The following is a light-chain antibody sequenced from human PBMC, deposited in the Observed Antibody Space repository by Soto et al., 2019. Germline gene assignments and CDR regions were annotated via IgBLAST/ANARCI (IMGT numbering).Light chain of an antibody. CDR2: GAS. Sequence: EIVLTQSPGTLSLSPGERATLSCRASQSVSSSYLAWYQQKPGQAPRLLLYGASSRATGMPDRFSGSGSGTDFTLTISRLEPEDFAVYYCQQYGSSPRLTFGGGTKVEIK. CDR3: QQYGSSPRLT. CDR1: QSVSSSY. J-gene: IGKJ4*01. V-gene: IGKV3-20*01.